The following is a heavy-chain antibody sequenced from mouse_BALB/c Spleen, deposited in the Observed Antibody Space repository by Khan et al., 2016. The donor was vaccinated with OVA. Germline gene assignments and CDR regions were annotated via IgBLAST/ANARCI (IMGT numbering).Heavy chain of an antibody. J-gene: IGHJ3*01. D-gene: IGHD1-1*01. CDR3: ARAEGNYKVTY. V-gene: IGHV9-3-1*01. CDR2: INTYTGQS. CDR1: GYVLTDYG. Sequence: QVQLVQSGGELKKPGESVQISCKASGYVLTDYGMYWVKQAPGQGLKWIGWINTYTGQSTYVDDFKGRFAISLETSASPAYLQVSNLKSEDTATYFCARAEGNYKVTYWGQGTLATVS.